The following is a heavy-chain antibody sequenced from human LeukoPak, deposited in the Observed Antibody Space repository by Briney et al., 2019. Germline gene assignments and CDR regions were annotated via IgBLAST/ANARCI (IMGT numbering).Heavy chain of an antibody. V-gene: IGHV3-23*01. CDR2: ISGSGGST. D-gene: IGHD3-3*01. Sequence: GGSLRLSCAASGFTFSSYSMSWVRQAPGKGLEWVSAISGSGGSTYYADSVKGRFTISRDNSKNTLFLQMNSLRAEDTAVYYCARDLRFLIDAPDYWGQGTLVTVSS. J-gene: IGHJ4*02. CDR1: GFTFSSYS. CDR3: ARDLRFLIDAPDY.